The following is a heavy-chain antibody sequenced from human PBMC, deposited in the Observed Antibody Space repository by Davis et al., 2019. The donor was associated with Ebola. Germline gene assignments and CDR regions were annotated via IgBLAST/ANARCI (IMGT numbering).Heavy chain of an antibody. D-gene: IGHD6-19*01. CDR1: GFTFSGSA. CDR2: IRSKANSYAT. Sequence: GGSLRLSCAASGFTFSGSAMHWVRQASGKGLEWVGRIRSKANSYATAYAASVKGRFTISRDDSKNTAYLQMNSLKTEDTAVYYCTRHVGLLSRSGWYDYWGQGTLVTVSS. V-gene: IGHV3-73*01. J-gene: IGHJ4*02. CDR3: TRHVGLLSRSGWYDY.